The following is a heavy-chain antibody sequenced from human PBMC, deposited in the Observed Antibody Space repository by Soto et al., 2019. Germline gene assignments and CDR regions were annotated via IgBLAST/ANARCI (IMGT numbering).Heavy chain of an antibody. CDR2: INHSGST. V-gene: IGHV4-34*01. Sequence: TLSLTCAVYGGSFSGYYWSWIRQPPGKGPEWIGEINHSGSTNYNPSLKSRVTISVDTSKNQFSLKLSSVTAADTAVYYCARGGPAAKVYYYYYYYMDVWGKGTTVTVSS. D-gene: IGHD2-2*01. CDR1: GGSFSGYY. CDR3: ARGGPAAKVYYYYYYYMDV. J-gene: IGHJ6*03.